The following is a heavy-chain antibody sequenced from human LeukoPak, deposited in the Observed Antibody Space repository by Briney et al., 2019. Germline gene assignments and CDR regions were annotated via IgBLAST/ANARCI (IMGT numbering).Heavy chain of an antibody. J-gene: IGHJ6*02. CDR1: GFTVSSNY. CDR2: IYSGGST. Sequence: GGSLRLSCAASGFTVSSNYMSWVRQAPGKGLEWVSVIYSGGSTYYADSVKGRFTISRDNAKNTLYLQMNSLRAEDTAVYYCARDAVDTANAVWGQGTTVTVSS. CDR3: ARDAVDTANAV. V-gene: IGHV3-53*01. D-gene: IGHD5-18*01.